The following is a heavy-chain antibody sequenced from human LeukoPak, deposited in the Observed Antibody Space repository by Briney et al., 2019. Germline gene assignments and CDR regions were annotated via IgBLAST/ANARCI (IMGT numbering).Heavy chain of an antibody. Sequence: GGSLRLSCAASGFTFSSYAMSWVRQAPGKGLEWVSAISGSGGSTYYADSVKGRFTISRDNSKNTLYLQMNSLRAEDTAVYYCAKNRVTIFGVVMVGAFDIWGQGTMVTVSS. CDR1: GFTFSSYA. CDR3: AKNRVTIFGVVMVGAFDI. D-gene: IGHD3-3*01. V-gene: IGHV3-23*01. J-gene: IGHJ3*02. CDR2: ISGSGGST.